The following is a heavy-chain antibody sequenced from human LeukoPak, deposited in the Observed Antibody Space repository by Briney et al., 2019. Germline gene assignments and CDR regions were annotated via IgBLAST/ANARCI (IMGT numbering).Heavy chain of an antibody. CDR1: GGSISSYY. V-gene: IGHV4-39*01. J-gene: IGHJ6*02. CDR3: ARRYLGYCSGDSCPLNYYGMDV. Sequence: PSETLSLTCTVSGGSISSYYWGWIRQPPGKGLEWIGSIYYSGSTYYNPSLKSRVTISVDTSKNQFSLKLSSVTAAETAVYFCARRYLGYCSGDSCPLNYYGMDVWGQGTTVTVSS. CDR2: IYYSGST. D-gene: IGHD2-15*01.